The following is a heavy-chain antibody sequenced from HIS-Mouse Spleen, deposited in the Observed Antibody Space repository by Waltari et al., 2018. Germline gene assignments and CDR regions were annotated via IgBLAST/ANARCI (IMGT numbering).Heavy chain of an antibody. CDR1: GYPSTSSD. Sequence: QVQLVQSGAEVKKPGASVKVSCKASGYPSTSSDITWVRQATGQGLEWMGWMNPNSGNTGYAQKFQGRVTMTRNTSISTAYMELSSLRSEDTAVYYCARGHDYSNYFDYWGQGTLVTVSS. CDR3: ARGHDYSNYFDY. J-gene: IGHJ4*02. V-gene: IGHV1-8*01. D-gene: IGHD4-4*01. CDR2: MNPNSGNT.